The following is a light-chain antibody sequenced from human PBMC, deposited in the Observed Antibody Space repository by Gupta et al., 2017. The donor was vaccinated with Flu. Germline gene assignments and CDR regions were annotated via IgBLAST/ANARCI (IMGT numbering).Light chain of an antibody. V-gene: IGLV3-1*01. J-gene: IGLJ1*01. CDR2: QDS. Sequence: SYELTQPPSVSVSPGQTASVTCSGDKLGDKSASWYQHKPGQSPVLVIYQDSQRPSGIPERFSGSKSGNTATLTISGTQAMDEADYYYQAWDSAYVFGTGTKVTVL. CDR3: QAWDSAYV. CDR1: KLGDKS.